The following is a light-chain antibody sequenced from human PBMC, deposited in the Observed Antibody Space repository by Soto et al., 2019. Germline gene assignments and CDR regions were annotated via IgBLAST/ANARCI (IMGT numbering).Light chain of an antibody. CDR1: SSDIGAYNY. CDR3: NSSTPLSNRV. J-gene: IGLJ1*01. V-gene: IGLV2-14*01. CDR2: EVT. Sequence: QSALTQPASVSGSPGQSITISCTGTSSDIGAYNYVSWYQQHPGKAPKLLIYEVTNRPSGVSDRFSGSKSGNTASLTISGLQAEDEANYYCNSSTPLSNRVFGTGTKLTVL.